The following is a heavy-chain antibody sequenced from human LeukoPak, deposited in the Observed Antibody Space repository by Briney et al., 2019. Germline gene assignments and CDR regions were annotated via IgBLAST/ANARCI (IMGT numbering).Heavy chain of an antibody. CDR2: ISGSGGTT. Sequence: GGSLRLSCAASGFTFSSYAMSAGRQAPGKGLEWVSAISGSGGTTSYAAPLKGRFTISRDNSKNTLYLQMNSLRAENTAVYYCAKELSVLRFLEWLSPPDAFDIWGQGTMVTVSS. CDR3: AKELSVLRFLEWLSPPDAFDI. J-gene: IGHJ3*02. V-gene: IGHV3-23*01. D-gene: IGHD3-3*01. CDR1: GFTFSSYA.